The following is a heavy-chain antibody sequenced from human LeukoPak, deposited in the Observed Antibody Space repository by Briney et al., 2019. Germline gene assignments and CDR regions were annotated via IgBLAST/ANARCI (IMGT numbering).Heavy chain of an antibody. CDR2: ISGSGGST. CDR3: AKGLVPAARYGMDV. Sequence: PGGSLRLSCAASGFTFSSYAMSWARQAPGKGLEWVSAISGSGGSTYYADSVKGRFTISRDNSKNTLYLQMNSLRAEDTAVYYCAKGLVPAARYGMDVWGQGTTVTVSS. CDR1: GFTFSSYA. J-gene: IGHJ6*02. D-gene: IGHD2-2*01. V-gene: IGHV3-23*01.